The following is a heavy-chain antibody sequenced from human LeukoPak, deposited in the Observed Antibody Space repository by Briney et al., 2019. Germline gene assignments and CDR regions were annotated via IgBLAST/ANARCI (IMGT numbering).Heavy chain of an antibody. Sequence: ASVKVSCKASGYTFTNYGFNWVRQAPGQGLEWMGWISAYNGHTNYAQKLQGRVTMTTDTSTSTAYMELRSLRSDDTAVYCCARDLHYSKVSDYWGQGTLVTVSS. J-gene: IGHJ4*02. CDR3: ARDLHYSKVSDY. CDR1: GYTFTNYG. D-gene: IGHD4-11*01. V-gene: IGHV1-18*01. CDR2: ISAYNGHT.